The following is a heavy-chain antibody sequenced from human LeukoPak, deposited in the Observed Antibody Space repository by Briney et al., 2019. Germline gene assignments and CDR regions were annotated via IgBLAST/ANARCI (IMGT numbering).Heavy chain of an antibody. CDR1: GGAIISSSFY. D-gene: IGHD3-10*01. V-gene: IGHV4-39*01. CDR2: IYSSGST. J-gene: IGHJ4*01. Sequence: PWETLSLTCTASGGAIISSSFYWVWIRQPPGRGLEWIGSIYSSGSTYYNPSVNSRATISVDTSKKELSLELSSVTAADTFMYYCARLYYSDSAFDYWGQGTLVTVSS. CDR3: ARLYYSDSAFDY.